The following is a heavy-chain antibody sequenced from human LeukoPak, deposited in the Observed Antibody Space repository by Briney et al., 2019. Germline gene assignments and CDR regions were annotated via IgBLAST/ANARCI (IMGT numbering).Heavy chain of an antibody. CDR3: ASAEYQLHQSYYYYYGMDV. V-gene: IGHV1-46*01. CDR2: INPSGGST. CDR1: GYTFTSYY. D-gene: IGHD2-2*01. J-gene: IGHJ6*02. Sequence: ASVKVSCKASGYTFTSYYMHWVRQAPGQGLEWMGIINPSGGSTSYAQKFQGRVTMTRDTSISTAYMELSRLRSDDTAVYYCASAEYQLHQSYYYYYGMDVWGQGTTVTVSS.